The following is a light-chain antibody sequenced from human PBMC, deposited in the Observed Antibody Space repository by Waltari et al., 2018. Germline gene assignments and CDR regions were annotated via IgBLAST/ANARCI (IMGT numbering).Light chain of an antibody. Sequence: EIVLTQSPATLSLSPGERATLSCRASQRVRSYLAWYQQKPGQAPKLLIYDASNRATGIPARFSGSGSGTDFTLTISSLEPEDFAVYYCQQRSNWPTITFGQGTRLEIK. V-gene: IGKV3-11*01. J-gene: IGKJ5*01. CDR2: DAS. CDR1: QRVRSY. CDR3: QQRSNWPTIT.